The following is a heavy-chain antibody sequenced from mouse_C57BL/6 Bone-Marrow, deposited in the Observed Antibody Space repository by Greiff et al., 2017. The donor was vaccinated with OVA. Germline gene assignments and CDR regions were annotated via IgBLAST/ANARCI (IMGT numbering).Heavy chain of an antibody. CDR3: ARGGIYYYGSSSFAY. CDR2: INPNNGGT. J-gene: IGHJ3*01. Sequence: VHVKQSGPELVKPGASVKISCKASGYTFTDYYMNWVKQSHGKSLEWIGDINPNNGGTSYNQKFKGKATLTVDKSSSTAYMELRSLTSEDSAVYYCARGGIYYYGSSSFAYWGQGTLVTVSA. V-gene: IGHV1-26*01. CDR1: GYTFTDYY. D-gene: IGHD1-1*01.